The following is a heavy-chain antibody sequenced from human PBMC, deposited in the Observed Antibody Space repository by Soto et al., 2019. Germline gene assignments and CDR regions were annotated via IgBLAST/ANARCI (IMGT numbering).Heavy chain of an antibody. CDR3: IGYCRTTSCYASYFDY. CDR2: IRSKANSYAT. Sequence: EVPLVESGGGLVQPGGSLKLSCAASGFTFSGSAMHWVRQAAGKGLEGVGRIRSKANSYATAYGASVKGRFTISRDDSKNTAYLQMNSLKTEDTAVYYCIGYCRTTSCYASYFDYWGQGTVVTVSS. CDR1: GFTFSGSA. V-gene: IGHV3-73*02. D-gene: IGHD2-2*03. J-gene: IGHJ4*02.